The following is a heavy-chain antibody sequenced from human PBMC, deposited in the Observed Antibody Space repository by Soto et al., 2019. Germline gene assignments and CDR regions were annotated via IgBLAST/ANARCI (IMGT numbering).Heavy chain of an antibody. J-gene: IGHJ3*02. CDR2: IYYSGST. D-gene: IGHD2-15*01. CDR1: GGSVSSGSYY. CDR3: AKDSLFRYCSGGSYEEAFDI. Sequence: PSETLSLTCTVSGGSVSSGSYYWSWIRQPPGKGLEWIGYIYYSGSTNYNPSLKSRVTISVDTSKNQFSLKLSSVTAEDTAVYYCAKDSLFRYCSGGSYEEAFDIWGQGTMVTVSS. V-gene: IGHV4-61*01.